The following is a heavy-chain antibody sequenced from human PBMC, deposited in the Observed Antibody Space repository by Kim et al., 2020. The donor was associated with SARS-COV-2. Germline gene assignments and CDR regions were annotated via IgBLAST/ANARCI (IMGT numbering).Heavy chain of an antibody. V-gene: IGHV4-34*01. J-gene: IGHJ4*02. D-gene: IGHD2-15*01. CDR3: ARGGVVVAATYLDY. Sequence: PALRSRVTISVDTSKNQFSLKLSAVTAADTAVYYCARGGVVVAATYLDYWGQGTLVTVSS.